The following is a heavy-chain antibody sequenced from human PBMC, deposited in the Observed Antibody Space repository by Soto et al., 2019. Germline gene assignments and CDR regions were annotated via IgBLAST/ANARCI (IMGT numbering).Heavy chain of an antibody. D-gene: IGHD6-6*01. Sequence: EVQLVQSGAEVKKPGESLRISCKGSGYSFTSYWISWVRQMPGKGLEWMGRIDPSDSYTNYSPSFQGHVTISAHKSISPAYLHWSTLNASDPAMYYCASLSIAAARPFDPWGQGTLVTVSS. V-gene: IGHV5-10-1*01. CDR2: IDPSDSYT. J-gene: IGHJ5*02. CDR3: ASLSIAAARPFDP. CDR1: GYSFTSYW.